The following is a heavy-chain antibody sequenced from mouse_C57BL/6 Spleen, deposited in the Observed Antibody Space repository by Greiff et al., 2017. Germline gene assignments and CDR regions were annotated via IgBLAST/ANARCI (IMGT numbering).Heavy chain of an antibody. V-gene: IGHV1-81*01. CDR3: ARSLERAMDY. CDR1: GYTFTSYG. Sequence: VQLVESGAELARPGASVKLSCKASGYTFTSYGISWVKQRTGQGLEWIGEIYPRSGNTYYNEKFKGKATLTADKSSSTAYMELRSLTSEDSAVYFCARSLERAMDYWGQGTSVTVSS. CDR2: IYPRSGNT. J-gene: IGHJ4*01.